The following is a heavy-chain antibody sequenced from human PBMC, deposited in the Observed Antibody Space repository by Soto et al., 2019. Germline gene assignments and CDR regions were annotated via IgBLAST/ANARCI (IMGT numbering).Heavy chain of an antibody. CDR2: ISGSGGST. CDR1: GFTFSRYA. J-gene: IGHJ4*02. V-gene: IGHV3-23*01. CDR3: AKDSISSDGGYYLYYFES. D-gene: IGHD3-22*01. Sequence: GWSLRLSCAASGFTFSRYAVSLVRQAPGKGLEWVSSISGSGGSTYFRDTVRGRFTISRDNSKNTLYLQMDSLRAEDTAVYYCAKDSISSDGGYYLYYFESWGEGTLVTVSS.